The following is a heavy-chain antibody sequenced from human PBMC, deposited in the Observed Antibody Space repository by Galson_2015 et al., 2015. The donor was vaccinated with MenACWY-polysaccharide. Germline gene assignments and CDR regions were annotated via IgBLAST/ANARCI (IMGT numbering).Heavy chain of an antibody. J-gene: IGHJ4*02. Sequence: SLRLSCAASGFTFSSYGMHWVRQAPGKGLEWVTYITYDGSDQNYARSVKGRFTISRENSKSMLYLQMDSLRAEDTAVYHCAKREARNSGPFDLWGQGALVTVSS. CDR3: AKREARNSGPFDL. D-gene: IGHD6-19*01. CDR2: ITYDGSDQ. V-gene: IGHV3-30*18. CDR1: GFTFSSYG.